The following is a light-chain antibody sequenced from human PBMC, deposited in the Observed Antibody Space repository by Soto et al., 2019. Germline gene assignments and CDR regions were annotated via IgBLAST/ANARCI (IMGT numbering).Light chain of an antibody. V-gene: IGLV1-51*01. CDR1: SSNIGGNS. J-gene: IGLJ1*01. CDR3: GSWDSRLSTYV. CDR2: DDN. Sequence: KVTISCSGSSSNIGGNSVSWYQQLPGTAPKLLIYDDNKRPSGITDRFSGSKSGTSATLGITGFQTGDEADYCCGSWDSRLSTYVFGTGAKVIVL.